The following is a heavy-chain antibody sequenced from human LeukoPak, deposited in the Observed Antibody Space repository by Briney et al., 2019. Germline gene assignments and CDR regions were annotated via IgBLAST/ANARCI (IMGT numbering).Heavy chain of an antibody. CDR2: KKQNGSGK. J-gene: IGHJ3*02. CDR3: ASLKRYSGRWYPAFDI. CDR1: EFTFSTNW. Sequence: GSLRLSCAASEFTFSTNWMIWFGQAPGKGREWGAKKKQNGSGKYYLASVKARLTISRTNPKNSLIWQMNSLKPEDTAAYYCASLKRYSGRWYPAFDIWGEGTMVTVSS. V-gene: IGHV3-7*02. D-gene: IGHD6-13*01.